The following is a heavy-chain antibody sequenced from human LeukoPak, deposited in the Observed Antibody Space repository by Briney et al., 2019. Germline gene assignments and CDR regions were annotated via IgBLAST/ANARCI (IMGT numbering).Heavy chain of an antibody. CDR1: GGLINSSKHY. Sequence: SETLSLTCTVSGGLINSSKHYWGWIRQTPGKGLEWIAGIDYSGSTYFNPSLKCRLTMSVDTSKNQFSLKLSSVTAADTAVFYCARHRLPFIVVDPFDTWGQGTMVIVS. J-gene: IGHJ3*02. D-gene: IGHD1-26*01. V-gene: IGHV4-39*01. CDR2: IDYSGST. CDR3: ARHRLPFIVVDPFDT.